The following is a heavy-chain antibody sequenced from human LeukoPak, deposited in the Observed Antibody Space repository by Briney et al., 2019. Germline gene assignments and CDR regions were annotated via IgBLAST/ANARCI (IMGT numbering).Heavy chain of an antibody. CDR2: IKSKTDGGTT. D-gene: IGHD3-22*01. V-gene: IGHV3-15*01. J-gene: IGHJ6*04. CDR3: AELGITMIRGV. Sequence: GGSLRLSCAASGFTFSNAWMSWVRQAPGKGLEWVGRIKSKTDGGTTDYAAPVKGRFTISRDNAKNSLYLQMNSLRAEDTAVYYCAELGITMIRGVWGKGTTVTISS. CDR1: GFTFSNAW.